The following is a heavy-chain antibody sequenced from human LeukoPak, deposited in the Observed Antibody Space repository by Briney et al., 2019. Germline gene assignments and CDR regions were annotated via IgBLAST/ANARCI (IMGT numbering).Heavy chain of an antibody. D-gene: IGHD3-22*01. CDR1: GFTFSSYA. V-gene: IGHV3-30*02. J-gene: IGHJ4*02. Sequence: PGGSLRLSCAASGFTFSSYAMSWVRQAPGKGLEWLAFIWYDEITKDYADSVKGRFTISRDNSKNTLYVQMNSLRADDTAVYYCAKDSSDYYFDYWGQGTLVTVSS. CDR2: IWYDEITK. CDR3: AKDSSDYYFDY.